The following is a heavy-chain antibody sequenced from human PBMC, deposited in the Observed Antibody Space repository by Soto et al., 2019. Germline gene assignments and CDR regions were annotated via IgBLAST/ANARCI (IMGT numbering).Heavy chain of an antibody. CDR2: IIPVFGSS. CDR1: GGTFSTYF. CDR3: ARSKTEYYYYYGMDV. Sequence: QVQLVQSGAEVEKPGSSVTVSCKTSGGTFSTYFISWVRQAPGQGLEWMGGIIPVFGSSYYAQKFQGRVTITADESTTTAYMEMSSLISEDTAVYYCARSKTEYYYYYGMDVWGHGTTVTVSS. D-gene: IGHD4-4*01. J-gene: IGHJ6*02. V-gene: IGHV1-69*12.